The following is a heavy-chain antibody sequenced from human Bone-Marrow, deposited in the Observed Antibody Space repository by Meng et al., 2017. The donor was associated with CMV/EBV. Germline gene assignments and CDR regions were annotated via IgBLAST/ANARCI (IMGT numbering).Heavy chain of an antibody. D-gene: IGHD4-17*01. CDR3: ARPYGDYGVNAFDI. Sequence: SGGSLRSSTWWSWVRQPPGKGLEWIGEIYDSGSTNYSPSLKSRVTISVDKSKNQFSLKLSSVTAADTAVYYCARPYGDYGVNAFDIWGQGTMVTVSS. CDR1: GGSLRSSTW. V-gene: IGHV4-4*02. J-gene: IGHJ3*02. CDR2: IYDSGST.